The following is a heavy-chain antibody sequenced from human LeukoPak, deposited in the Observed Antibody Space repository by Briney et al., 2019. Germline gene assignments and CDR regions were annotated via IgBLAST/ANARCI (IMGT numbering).Heavy chain of an antibody. CDR1: GGTFSSYA. CDR2: IIPIFGTA. Sequence: ASVKVSCKASGGTFSSYAISWVRQAPGQGLEWMGGIIPIFGTANYAQKFQGRVTITADESTSTAYMELSSLRSEDTAVYYCARAAITMIAGRSHHAFDIWGQGTMVTVSS. V-gene: IGHV1-69*13. CDR3: ARAAITMIAGRSHHAFDI. J-gene: IGHJ3*02. D-gene: IGHD3-22*01.